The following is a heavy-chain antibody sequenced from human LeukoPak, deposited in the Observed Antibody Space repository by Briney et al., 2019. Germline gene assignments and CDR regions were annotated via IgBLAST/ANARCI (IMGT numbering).Heavy chain of an antibody. CDR2: FYYSGST. CDR1: GGSIIRRSYV. CDR3: ARRRSGGYSGYIDS. V-gene: IGHV4-39*01. Sequence: SETLSLTCTVSGGSIIRRSYVWGWVRQPPGKGLEWIGSFYYSGSTYYSPSLKSRVTISADTSKNQFSLILSSVTAADTAVCYCARRRSGGYSGYIDSWGQGTPVTVSS. D-gene: IGHD5-12*01. J-gene: IGHJ5*01.